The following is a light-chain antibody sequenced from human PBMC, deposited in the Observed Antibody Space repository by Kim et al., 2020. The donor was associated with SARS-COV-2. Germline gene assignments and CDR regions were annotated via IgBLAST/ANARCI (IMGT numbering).Light chain of an antibody. Sequence: QSALTQPPSVSGSPGQSVTISCTGTSSDVGRYNRVSWYQQPPCTAPKLIIYEVTNRPSGVPDRFSGSKSGNVASLTISGLRAEDEADYYCNSYTSTYRYVFGSGTKVTVL. CDR3: NSYTSTYRYV. J-gene: IGLJ1*01. V-gene: IGLV2-18*02. CDR1: SSDVGRYNR. CDR2: EVT.